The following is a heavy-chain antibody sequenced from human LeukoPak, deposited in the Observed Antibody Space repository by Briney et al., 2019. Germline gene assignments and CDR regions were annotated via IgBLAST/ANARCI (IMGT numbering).Heavy chain of an antibody. CDR3: VRVRFDSSGFDY. D-gene: IGHD3-22*01. CDR1: GGSFSGYY. Sequence: ETLSLTCAVYGGSFSGYYWSWIRQPPGKGLEWVANIKQDGSERHYVDSIEGRVTISRDNAKNSLYLQMNNLRAEDTAVYYCVRVRFDSSGFDYWGQGTLLTVSS. J-gene: IGHJ4*02. V-gene: IGHV3-7*01. CDR2: IKQDGSER.